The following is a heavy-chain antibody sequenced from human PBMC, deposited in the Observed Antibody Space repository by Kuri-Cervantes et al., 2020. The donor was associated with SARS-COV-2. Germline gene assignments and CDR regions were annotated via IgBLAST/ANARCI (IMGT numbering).Heavy chain of an antibody. CDR1: GFSYH. V-gene: IGHV4-39*01. D-gene: IGHD7-27*01. Sequence: SETLSLTCYVSGFSYHWGWIRQPPGKGLEWIGSIYYSGSTYYNPSLKSRVTISVDTSKNQFSLKLSSVTAADTAVYYCARNWGRYYFDYWGQGTLVTVSS. CDR2: IYYSGST. J-gene: IGHJ4*02. CDR3: ARNWGRYYFDY.